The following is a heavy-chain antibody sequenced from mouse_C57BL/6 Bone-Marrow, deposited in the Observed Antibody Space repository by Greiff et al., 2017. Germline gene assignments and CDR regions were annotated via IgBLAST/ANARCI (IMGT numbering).Heavy chain of an antibody. D-gene: IGHD2-3*01. CDR2: IHPSSGNT. V-gene: IGHV1-81*01. Sequence: QVQLQQSGAELARPGASVKLSCKASGYTFTSYGISWVKQRTGQGLEWIGEIHPSSGNTYYNEKFKGKATLTADKSSSTAYMELRSLTSEDSAVYFCARGGWLLRRAMDYWGQGTSVTVSS. CDR1: GYTFTSYG. CDR3: ARGGWLLRRAMDY. J-gene: IGHJ4*01.